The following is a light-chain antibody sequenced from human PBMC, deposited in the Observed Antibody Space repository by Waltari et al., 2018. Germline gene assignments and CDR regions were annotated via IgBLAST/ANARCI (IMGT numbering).Light chain of an antibody. CDR3: LSYTSSITFV. CDR1: SNDVGNPKH. CDR2: EVT. J-gene: IGLJ2*01. Sequence: QPALTQPASVSGSPGQSITISCTGTSNDVGNPKHVCWYQQPPGQAPKLIISEVTERPVGVSDRFSGSKSGNTASLTISGLQAEDEADYYCLSYTSSITFVFGGGTKLSVL. V-gene: IGLV2-23*02.